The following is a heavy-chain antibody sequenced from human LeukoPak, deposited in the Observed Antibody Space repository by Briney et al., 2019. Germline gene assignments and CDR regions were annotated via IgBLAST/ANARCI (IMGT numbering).Heavy chain of an antibody. V-gene: IGHV1-69*01. J-gene: IGHJ4*01. D-gene: IGHD2-2*01. Sequence: SVKVSCKASGGTFSSYAISWVRQAPGQGLEWMGGIIPIFGTANYAQKFQGRVTITADESTSTAYMELSSLRSEDTAVYYCTTREIVVEPAATSLVRGVLWRSDFWGHGTLVTVSS. CDR1: GGTFSSYA. CDR2: IIPIFGTA. CDR3: TTREIVVEPAATSLVRGVLWRSDF.